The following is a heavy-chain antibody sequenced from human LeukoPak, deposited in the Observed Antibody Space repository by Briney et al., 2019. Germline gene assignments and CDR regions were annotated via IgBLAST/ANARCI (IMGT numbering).Heavy chain of an antibody. J-gene: IGHJ4*02. Sequence: PGGSLRLSCAASGFTFDAFGMTWVRQAPGKGLEWVSAIRGDAGSTGYADSVKGRFTISRDNAKNSLYLQMNSLRVKDTALYYCARVWAWGSGNYFDNWGQGTLVTVSS. CDR2: IRGDAGST. D-gene: IGHD7-27*01. V-gene: IGHV3-20*04. CDR1: GFTFDAFG. CDR3: ARVWAWGSGNYFDN.